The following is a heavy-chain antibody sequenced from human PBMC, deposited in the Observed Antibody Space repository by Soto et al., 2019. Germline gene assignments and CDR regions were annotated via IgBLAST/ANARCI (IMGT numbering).Heavy chain of an antibody. CDR1: GYTFTSYA. J-gene: IGHJ3*02. CDR2: ISAYNGNT. CDR3: ARDRGYYYDSSGPDAFDI. D-gene: IGHD3-22*01. Sequence: GASVKVSCKASGYTFTSYAMHWVRQAPGQGLEWMGWISAYNGNTNYAQKLQGRVTMTTDTSTSTAYMELRSLRSDDTAVYYCARDRGYYYDSSGPDAFDIWGQGTMVTVSS. V-gene: IGHV1-18*01.